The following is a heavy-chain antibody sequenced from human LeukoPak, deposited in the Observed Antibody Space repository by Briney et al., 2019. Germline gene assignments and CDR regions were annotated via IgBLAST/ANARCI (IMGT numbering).Heavy chain of an antibody. V-gene: IGHV4-31*03. D-gene: IGHD6-19*01. CDR2: IYYSGST. J-gene: IGHJ4*02. Sequence: NPSQTLSLTGTVSGASISGGGYYWSWIRQPPGKGLEWIGYIYYSGSTYYNPSLKSRVTISVDTSKNQFSLKLSSVTAADTAVYYCARAQISGWYYFDYWGQGTLVTVSS. CDR3: ARAQISGWYYFDY. CDR1: GASISGGGYY.